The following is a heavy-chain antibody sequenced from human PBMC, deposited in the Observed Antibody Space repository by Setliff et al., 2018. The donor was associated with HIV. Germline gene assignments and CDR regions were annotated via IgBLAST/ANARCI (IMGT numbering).Heavy chain of an antibody. J-gene: IGHJ4*02. CDR2: ISRDGNTI. CDR1: GFTFSDYY. Sequence: PGGSLRLSCAASGFTFSDYYMSWPRQAPGKGLEWVSYISRDGNTIYYADSVKGRFTISRDNAKNSLYLQLNSLRPEDTAVYYCARDKDEDYGSTSFDYWGQGILVTVSS. V-gene: IGHV3-11*01. CDR3: ARDKDEDYGSTSFDY. D-gene: IGHD4-17*01.